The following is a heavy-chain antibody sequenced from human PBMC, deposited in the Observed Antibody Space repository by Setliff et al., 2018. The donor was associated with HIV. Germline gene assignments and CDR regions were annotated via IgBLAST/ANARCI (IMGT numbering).Heavy chain of an antibody. V-gene: IGHV4-38-2*02. Sequence: SETLSLTCIVSGYSISNGFYWGWVRQPPGKGPEWIGSIDHSGKTFYKSSLKSRATISVDTSKNTFSLRLTSMTAADTAVYYCGRDAVDSAGDYWGQGKVVTVSS. D-gene: IGHD6-25*01. J-gene: IGHJ4*02. CDR2: IDHSGKT. CDR1: GYSISNGFY. CDR3: GRDAVDSAGDY.